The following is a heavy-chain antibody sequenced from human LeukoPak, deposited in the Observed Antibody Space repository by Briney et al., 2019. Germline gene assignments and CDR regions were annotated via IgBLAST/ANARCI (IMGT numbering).Heavy chain of an antibody. CDR3: ARGGYSGYDYFYFDY. CDR1: GFTFSSYW. J-gene: IGHJ4*02. CDR2: IKQDGSEK. Sequence: PGGSLRLSCAASGFTFSSYWMSWARQAPGKGLEWVANIKQDGSEKYYVDSVKGRFTISRDNAKNSLYLQMNSLRAEDTAVYYCARGGYSGYDYFYFDYWGQGTLVTVSS. V-gene: IGHV3-7*01. D-gene: IGHD5-12*01.